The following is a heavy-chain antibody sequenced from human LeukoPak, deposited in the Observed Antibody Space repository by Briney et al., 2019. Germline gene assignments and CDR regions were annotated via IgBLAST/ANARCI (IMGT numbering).Heavy chain of an antibody. D-gene: IGHD3-3*01. CDR3: ARGIVWSGYPLDC. Sequence: RASETLSLTCAVKVGSFSGYNWSGIRKPPGKGLDGIGEINHSGSTNYNPSLKSRVTISVDTSKNQFSLKLSSVTAADTAVYYCARGIVWSGYPLDCWGQGTLVSVCS. J-gene: IGHJ4*02. CDR2: INHSGST. V-gene: IGHV4-34*01. CDR1: VGSFSGYN.